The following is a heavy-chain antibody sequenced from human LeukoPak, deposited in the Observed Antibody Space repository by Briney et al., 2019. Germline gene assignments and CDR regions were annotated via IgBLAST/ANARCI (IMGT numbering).Heavy chain of an antibody. Sequence: GGSLRLSCAASGFTFSNYWMHWVRQAPGKGLVWVSRINSDGSSTSYADSVKGRFTISRDNAKNTLFLQMNSLRAEDTAVYYCARAGGSTVSHSDYWGQETLVTVSS. CDR1: GFTFSNYW. CDR3: ARAGGSTVSHSDY. CDR2: INSDGSST. V-gene: IGHV3-74*01. D-gene: IGHD4-17*01. J-gene: IGHJ4*02.